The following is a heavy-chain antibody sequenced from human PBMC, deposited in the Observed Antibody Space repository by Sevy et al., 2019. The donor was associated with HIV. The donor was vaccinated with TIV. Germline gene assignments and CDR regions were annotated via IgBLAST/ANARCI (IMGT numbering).Heavy chain of an antibody. CDR3: AKETDAFDI. CDR2: VHFDGTII. J-gene: IGHJ3*02. Sequence: GGCLRLSCAASGFTISTYTMHWVRQPPGKGLEWVAFVHFDGTIIYTEDSVKGRFTISRDNSKNTLYLQMNSLRAEDTAVYYCAKETDAFDIWGQGTTVTVSS. CDR1: GFTISTYT. V-gene: IGHV3-30*02.